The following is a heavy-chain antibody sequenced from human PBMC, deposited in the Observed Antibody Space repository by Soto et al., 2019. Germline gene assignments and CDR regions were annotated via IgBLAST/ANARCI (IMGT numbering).Heavy chain of an antibody. V-gene: IGHV1-69*01. CDR1: GGTFSSYA. J-gene: IGHJ6*02. CDR3: ARIPGTTGTTLDYYYGMDV. Sequence: QVQLVQSGAEVKKPGSSVKVSCKASGGTFSSYAISWVRQAPGQGLEWMGGSIPIFGTANYAQKFQGRVMITADESTSTAYMELSSLRSEDTAVYYCARIPGTTGTTLDYYYGMDVWGQGTTVTVSS. D-gene: IGHD1-7*01. CDR2: SIPIFGTA.